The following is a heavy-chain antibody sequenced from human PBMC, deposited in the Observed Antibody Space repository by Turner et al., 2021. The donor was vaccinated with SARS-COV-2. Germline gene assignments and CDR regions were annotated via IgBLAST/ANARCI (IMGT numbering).Heavy chain of an antibody. CDR3: ARTLPYGDHHDY. Sequence: EVQLVESGGGLVQPGGSLRLSCAASVFTVSSNYMSWVRQAPGKGLEWVSVVYSGGSTYDADSVKGRFTISRDNSKNTLYLQMNSLRAEDTAVYYCARTLPYGDHHDYWGQGTLVTVSS. V-gene: IGHV3-66*01. J-gene: IGHJ4*02. CDR2: VYSGGST. CDR1: VFTVSSNY. D-gene: IGHD4-17*01.